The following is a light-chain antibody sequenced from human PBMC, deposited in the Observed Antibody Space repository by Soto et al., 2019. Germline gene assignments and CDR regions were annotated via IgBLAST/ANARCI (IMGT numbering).Light chain of an antibody. CDR2: EVS. J-gene: IGLJ2*01. Sequence: QSALTQPASLSGSPGQSITISCTGTSSDIGAYDYVSWFQQHPGKAPKLMISEVSNRPSGVSNRFSGSKSGNTASLTISGLQAEDEADYYCSSYGGTITYVVFGGGTKLTVL. CDR3: SSYGGTITYVV. V-gene: IGLV2-14*01. CDR1: SSDIGAYDY.